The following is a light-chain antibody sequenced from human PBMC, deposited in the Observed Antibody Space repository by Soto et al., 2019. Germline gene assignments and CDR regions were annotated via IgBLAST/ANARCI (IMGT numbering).Light chain of an antibody. V-gene: IGKV3-15*01. CDR2: VAS. CDR1: QSVSSN. CDR3: QQYNVLPLT. J-gene: IGKJ4*01. Sequence: EIVMTQSPATLSVSPGERATLSCRASQSVSSNLAWYQQKPGQTPKLLIYVASTRATGIPARFSGSRSGTAFTLTISSLQSEDFAVYYCQQYNVLPLTFGGGTKVEFK.